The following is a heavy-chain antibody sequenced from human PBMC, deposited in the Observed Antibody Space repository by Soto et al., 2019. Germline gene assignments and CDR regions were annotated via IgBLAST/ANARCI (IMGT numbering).Heavy chain of an antibody. CDR2: IYYSGST. V-gene: IGHV4-39*01. D-gene: IGHD6-13*01. Sequence: SETLSLTCTVSGGSISSSSYYWGWIRQPPGKGLEWIGSIYYSGSTYYNPSLKSRVTISVDTSKNQFSLKLSSVTAADTAVYYCASLREQKLLPWGQGTLVTVSS. J-gene: IGHJ5*02. CDR1: GGSISSSSYY. CDR3: ASLREQKLLP.